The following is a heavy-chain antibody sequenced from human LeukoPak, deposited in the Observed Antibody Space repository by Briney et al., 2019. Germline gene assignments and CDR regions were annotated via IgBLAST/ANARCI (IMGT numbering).Heavy chain of an antibody. Sequence: SETLSLTCAVYGGSFSGYYWSWIPQPPGKGREWIGEINHSGSTHYSPSLKSRVTISVDTSKNQFSLKLSSVTAADTAVYYCARGNLNYYDRSGYLIRWGQGTLVTVSS. D-gene: IGHD3-22*01. CDR1: GGSFSGYY. CDR3: ARGNLNYYDRSGYLIR. V-gene: IGHV4-34*01. CDR2: INHSGST. J-gene: IGHJ4*02.